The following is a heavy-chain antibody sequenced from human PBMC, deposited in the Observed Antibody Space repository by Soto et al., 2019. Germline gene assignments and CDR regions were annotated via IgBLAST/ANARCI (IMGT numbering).Heavy chain of an antibody. J-gene: IGHJ5*02. CDR1: GFTFSSYS. CDR2: ISSSSSYI. CDR3: ARDYLPRDIVATRAHNWFDP. V-gene: IGHV3-21*01. D-gene: IGHD5-12*01. Sequence: PGGSLRLSCAASGFTFSSYSMNWVRQAPGKGLEWVSSISSSSSYIYYADSVKGRFTISRDNAKNSLYLQMNSLRAEDTAVYYCARDYLPRDIVATRAHNWFDPWGQGTLVTVSS.